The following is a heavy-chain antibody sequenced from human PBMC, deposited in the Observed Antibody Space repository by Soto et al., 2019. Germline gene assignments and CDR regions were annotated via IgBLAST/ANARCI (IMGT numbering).Heavy chain of an antibody. CDR3: ARHPNQQIAVAGEFDY. V-gene: IGHV5-10-1*01. Sequence: GESLKISCKGSGYSFTSYWISWVRQMPGKGLEWMGRIDPSDSYTNYSPSFQGHVTISADKSISTAYLQWSSLKASDTAMYYCARHPNQQIAVAGEFDYWGQGTLVTASS. CDR2: IDPSDSYT. CDR1: GYSFTSYW. J-gene: IGHJ4*02. D-gene: IGHD6-19*01.